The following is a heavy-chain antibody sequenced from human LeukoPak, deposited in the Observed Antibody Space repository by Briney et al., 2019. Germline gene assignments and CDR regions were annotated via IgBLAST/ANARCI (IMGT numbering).Heavy chain of an antibody. V-gene: IGHV4-39*01. D-gene: IGHD3-3*01. Sequence: SETLSLTCTVSGDSISSTSYYWDWIRQPPGTWLEWLGSIYYSGSTYYNPSLKSRVTISVDTSKNQFSLKLSSVTARDKAVYYCASQLRPKRFRDITIFGVAQPNWFDPWGQGTLVTASS. CDR1: GDSISSTSYY. J-gene: IGHJ5*02. CDR3: ASQLRPKRFRDITIFGVAQPNWFDP. CDR2: IYYSGST.